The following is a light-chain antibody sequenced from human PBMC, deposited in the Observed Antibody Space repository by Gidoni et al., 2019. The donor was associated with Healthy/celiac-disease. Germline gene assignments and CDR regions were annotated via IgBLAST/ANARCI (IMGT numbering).Light chain of an antibody. Sequence: DIQMTQSPSSLSASVGDRVTITCRASQSLSSYLNWYQQKPGKSPKLLIYAASSLQSGVPSRFSGSGSATDFTLTISSLQPEDFATYYCQQSYSTPRTFGQXTKVEIK. CDR1: QSLSSY. V-gene: IGKV1-39*01. J-gene: IGKJ1*01. CDR2: AAS. CDR3: QQSYSTPRT.